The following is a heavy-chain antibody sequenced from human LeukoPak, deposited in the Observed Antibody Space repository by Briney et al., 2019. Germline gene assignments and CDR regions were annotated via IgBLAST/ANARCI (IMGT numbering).Heavy chain of an antibody. V-gene: IGHV4-34*01. CDR1: GGSFSGYY. CDR3: ARVTRQLAARPKYYFDY. D-gene: IGHD6-6*01. CDR2: INHSGST. Sequence: PSETLSLTCAVYGGSFSGYYWSWIRQPPGKGLEWIGEINHSGSTNYNLSLKSRVTISVDTSKNQFSLKLSSVTAADTAVYYCARVTRQLAARPKYYFDYWGQGTLVTVSS. J-gene: IGHJ4*02.